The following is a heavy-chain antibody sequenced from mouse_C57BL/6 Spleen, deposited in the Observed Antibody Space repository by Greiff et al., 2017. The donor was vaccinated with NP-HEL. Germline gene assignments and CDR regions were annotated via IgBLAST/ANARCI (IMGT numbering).Heavy chain of an antibody. CDR1: GYTFTDYE. D-gene: IGHD2-2*01. Sequence: VQLQQSGAELVRPGASVTLSCKASGYTFTDYEMHWVKQTPVHGLEWIGAIDPETGGTAYNQKFKGKAILTADKSSSTAYMELRSLTSEDSDVYYCTSRGVTPRWFAYWGQGTLVTVSA. CDR2: IDPETGGT. J-gene: IGHJ3*01. V-gene: IGHV1-15*01. CDR3: TSRGVTPRWFAY.